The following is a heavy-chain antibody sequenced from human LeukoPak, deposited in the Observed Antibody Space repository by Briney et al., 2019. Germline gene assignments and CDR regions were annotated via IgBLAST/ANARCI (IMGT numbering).Heavy chain of an antibody. CDR3: ARDDRGPLSSDNYYYGMDV. CDR1: GDSVNSGSYY. Sequence: SETLSLTCSVSGDSVNSGSYYWSWIRQPPGKGLEWIGFIYYSGSTKYNSPLKSRVTLSVDTSKNQFSLRLSSVTAADTAVYYCARDDRGPLSSDNYYYGMDVWGQGTTVTVSS. V-gene: IGHV4-61*01. CDR2: IYYSGST. J-gene: IGHJ6*02. D-gene: IGHD3-22*01.